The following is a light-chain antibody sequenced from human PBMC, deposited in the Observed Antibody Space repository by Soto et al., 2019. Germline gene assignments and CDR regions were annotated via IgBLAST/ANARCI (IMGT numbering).Light chain of an antibody. CDR3: QSYDISLHNYV. J-gene: IGLJ1*01. Sequence: QSVLTQPPSASGTPGQRVTISCSGSNSNIGSNTVNWYQQLPGTAPKLLIYGDNNRPSGVPDRFSGSKSGTSASLAITRLQAEDEADYYCQSYDISLHNYVFGTGTQLTVL. CDR1: NSNIGSNT. V-gene: IGLV1-44*01. CDR2: GDN.